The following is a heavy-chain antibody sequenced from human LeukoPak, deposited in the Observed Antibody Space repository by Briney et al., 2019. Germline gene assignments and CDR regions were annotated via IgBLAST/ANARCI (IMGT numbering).Heavy chain of an antibody. CDR2: ISYDGSNK. V-gene: IGHV3-30-3*01. J-gene: IGHJ4*02. Sequence: GGSLRLSCAASGFTFSSYAMHWVRQAPGKGLEWVAVISYDGSNKYYADSVKGRFTISRDNSKNTLYLQMNSLRAEDTAVYYCAREIGHPYYDFWSGYHTPIDYWGQGTLVTVSS. D-gene: IGHD3-3*01. CDR3: AREIGHPYYDFWSGYHTPIDY. CDR1: GFTFSSYA.